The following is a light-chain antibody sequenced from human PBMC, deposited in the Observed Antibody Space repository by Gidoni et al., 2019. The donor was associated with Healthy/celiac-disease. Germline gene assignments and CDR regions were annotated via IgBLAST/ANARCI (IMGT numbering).Light chain of an antibody. J-gene: IGKJ1*01. Sequence: DIQMTQSPSTLSASVGDRVTITCRASQSISSWLAWYQQKPGKAPKVLIYKASSLESGVPPRFSGSGSGTEFTLTISSLQPDDFATYYCQQYDSYWTFXQXTKVEIK. V-gene: IGKV1-5*03. CDR3: QQYDSYWT. CDR1: QSISSW. CDR2: KAS.